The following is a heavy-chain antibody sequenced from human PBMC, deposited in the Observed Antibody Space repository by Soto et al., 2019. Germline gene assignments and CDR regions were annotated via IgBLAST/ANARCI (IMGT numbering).Heavy chain of an antibody. CDR3: ARARPTTYYDFWSGYYFFDY. CDR1: GGSFSGYY. D-gene: IGHD3-3*01. V-gene: IGHV4-34*01. CDR2: INHSGST. Sequence: SETLSLTCAVYGGSFSGYYWSWIRQPPGKGLEWIGEINHSGSTNYNPSLKSRVTISVDTSKNQFSLKLSSVTAADTAVYYCARARPTTYYDFWSGYYFFDYWGQGTLVTVSS. J-gene: IGHJ4*02.